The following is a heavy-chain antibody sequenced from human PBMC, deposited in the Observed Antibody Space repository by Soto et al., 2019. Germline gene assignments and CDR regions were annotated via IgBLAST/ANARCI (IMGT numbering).Heavy chain of an antibody. CDR1: GDSVSSTRAS. V-gene: IGHV6-1*01. J-gene: IGHJ4*02. CDR3: VRGYRSSFDY. CDR2: TYYSSKWTN. Sequence: SQTLSLTCVISGDSVSSTRASWNWIRQSQSRGLEWLGRTYYSSKWTNDYAVSGKRGITINSDTSKNQFARQISSVTPEETAMYYCVRGYRSSFDYWRQRTLVNVSS. D-gene: IGHD6-6*01.